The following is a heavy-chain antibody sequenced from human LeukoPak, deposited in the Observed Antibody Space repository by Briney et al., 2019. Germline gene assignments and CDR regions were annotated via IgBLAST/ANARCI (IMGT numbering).Heavy chain of an antibody. Sequence: SVKVSCKASGFTFTSSAMQWVRQAPGQGLEWIGWIVVGSGNTNYAQKFQERVTITRDMSTSTAYMELSSLRSEDTAVYYCAAERRQYSSSWSNWGQGTLVTVSS. CDR2: IVVGSGNT. V-gene: IGHV1-58*02. CDR3: AAERRQYSSSWSN. J-gene: IGHJ4*02. CDR1: GFTFTSSA. D-gene: IGHD6-13*01.